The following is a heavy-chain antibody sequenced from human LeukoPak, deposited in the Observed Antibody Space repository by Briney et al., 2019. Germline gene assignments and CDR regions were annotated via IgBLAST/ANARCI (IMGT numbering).Heavy chain of an antibody. CDR1: GGSISGGGYY. D-gene: IGHD2-2*02. CDR3: VRGGCSSCYIRY. J-gene: IGHJ4*02. CDR2: INYSGGT. V-gene: IGHV4-61*08. Sequence: PSETLSLTCTVSGGSISGGGYYWSWIRQHPGKGLEWIGYINYSGGTIYNPSLKSRATISLDTSKNQVSLNLSSVTAADTAVYYCVRGGCSSCYIRYWGRGMLVTVSS.